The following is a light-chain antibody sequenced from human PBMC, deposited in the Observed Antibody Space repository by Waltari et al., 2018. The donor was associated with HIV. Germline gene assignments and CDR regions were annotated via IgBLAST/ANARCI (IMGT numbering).Light chain of an antibody. Sequence: VVTTQYPPSLPVTLGPPASIPCRSSQSLVYKYCTTYFNWVQQRPGQSPRRLIYRASNRDSGVPDKFSGSGSGTDFTLKISRVEAEDFGVYYCIQGTSCPYTFGQGTKVEIE. V-gene: IGKV2-30*01. CDR3: IQGTSCPYT. CDR1: QSLVYKYCTTY. J-gene: IGKJ2*01. CDR2: RAS.